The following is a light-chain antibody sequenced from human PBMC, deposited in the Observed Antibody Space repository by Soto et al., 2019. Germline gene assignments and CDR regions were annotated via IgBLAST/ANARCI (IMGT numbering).Light chain of an antibody. CDR2: GNR. CDR3: QAYDYSLTASV. Sequence: QPVLTQPPSVSGAPGQRVTLSCTGNSSNLGAGYDVHWYQQLPGAAPKLVIFGNRNRPSGVPERFSGSKSGTSASLAITGLQAEDEADYCCQAYDYSLTASVFGGGTKLTVL. V-gene: IGLV1-40*01. CDR1: SSNLGAGYD. J-gene: IGLJ3*02.